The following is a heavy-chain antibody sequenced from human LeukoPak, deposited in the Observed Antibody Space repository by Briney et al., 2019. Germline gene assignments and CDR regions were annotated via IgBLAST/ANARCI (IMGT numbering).Heavy chain of an antibody. V-gene: IGHV6-1*01. CDR1: GDSVSSNSAA. D-gene: IGHD5-12*01. Sequence: PSQTLSLTCAISGDSVSSNSAAWNWIRQSPSRGLEWLGRTYYRSKWYNDYAVSVKSRITINPDTSKNQFSLQLNSVTPEDTAVYYCARDRSRRVGGYPFDAFDIWGQGTMVTVSS. J-gene: IGHJ3*02. CDR2: TYYRSKWYN. CDR3: ARDRSRRVGGYPFDAFDI.